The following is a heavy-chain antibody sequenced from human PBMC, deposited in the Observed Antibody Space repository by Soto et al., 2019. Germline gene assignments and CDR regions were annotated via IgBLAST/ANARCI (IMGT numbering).Heavy chain of an antibody. CDR1: GYTFTSYY. Sequence: QVQLVQSGAEVKKPGASVKVSCKASGYTFTSYYMHWVRQAPGQGLEWMGIINPSGGSTSYAQKFQGRATMTRDTSTCTVYLELSSLRSEDTAVYYCARSEMGTISDYWGQGTLVTVSS. J-gene: IGHJ4*02. CDR2: INPSGGST. CDR3: ARSEMGTISDY. V-gene: IGHV1-46*01. D-gene: IGHD1-1*01.